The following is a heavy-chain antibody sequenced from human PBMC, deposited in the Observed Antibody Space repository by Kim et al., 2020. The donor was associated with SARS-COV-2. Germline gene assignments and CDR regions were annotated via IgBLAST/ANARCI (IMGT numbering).Heavy chain of an antibody. J-gene: IGHJ3*02. Sequence: GGSLRLSCAASGFTFSNYGMHWVRQAPGKGLEWVAVIWFDGSNKYYADSVKGRFTISRDNSKNTLYLQMNSLRAEDTAVYYCARDPPNSIATSGDAFDIWGQGTMVTVSS. CDR3: ARDPPNSIATSGDAFDI. D-gene: IGHD6-13*01. CDR1: GFTFSNYG. V-gene: IGHV3-33*01. CDR2: IWFDGSNK.